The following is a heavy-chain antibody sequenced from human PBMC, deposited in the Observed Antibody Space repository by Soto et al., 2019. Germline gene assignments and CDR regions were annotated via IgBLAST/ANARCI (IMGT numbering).Heavy chain of an antibody. J-gene: IGHJ3*02. Sequence: ASAKASCKAPRYTFTSYAMHWVRQAHGQRLEWMGWINAGNGNTKYSQKFQGRVTITRDTSASTAYMELSSLRSEDTAVYYCARGSELLWFGELFHDAFDIWGQGTMVTVSS. CDR2: INAGNGNT. D-gene: IGHD3-10*01. V-gene: IGHV1-3*01. CDR1: RYTFTSYA. CDR3: ARGSELLWFGELFHDAFDI.